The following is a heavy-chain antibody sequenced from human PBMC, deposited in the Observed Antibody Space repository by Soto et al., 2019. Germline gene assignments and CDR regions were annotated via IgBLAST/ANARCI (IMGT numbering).Heavy chain of an antibody. V-gene: IGHV4-34*01. J-gene: IGHJ4*02. CDR1: GAAFSDYP. Sequence: ETLSLTCGLSGAAFSDYPLSWVRQAPGGGLHWIGEVNRGGRTKYGPSLERGLTVSVDPSRNQVSLELRPVSAAGAAIYCCARVIEDNVWGSYRYRERWRQESRVT. D-gene: IGHD3-16*02. CDR2: VNRGGRT. CDR3: ARVIEDNVWGSYRYRER.